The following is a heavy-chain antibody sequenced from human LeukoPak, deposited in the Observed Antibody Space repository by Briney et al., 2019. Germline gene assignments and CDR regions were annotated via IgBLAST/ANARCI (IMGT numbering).Heavy chain of an antibody. CDR3: ARGSPPRRNYDSRGYYSYYFDY. CDR1: GYTFTNNF. CDR2: INPSGDNT. Sequence: ASVKVSCKASGYTFTNNFMHWVRQAPGQGLEWIGIINPSGDNTWYAQKLQGRVTMTTDTSTSTVYMELRSLRSDDTAVYYCARGSPPRRNYDSRGYYSYYFDYWGQGTLVTVSS. V-gene: IGHV1-46*01. J-gene: IGHJ4*02. D-gene: IGHD3-22*01.